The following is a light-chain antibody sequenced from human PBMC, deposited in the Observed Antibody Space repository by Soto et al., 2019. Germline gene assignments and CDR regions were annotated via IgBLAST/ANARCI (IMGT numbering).Light chain of an antibody. Sequence: QSVLTQPASVSGSPGQSITISCTGTSSDVGGYNYVSWFQHHPGKAPKLIIYEVSYRPSGVSNRFSGSKSGDPASLTISGLQAEDAADYYCSSFTNTITRYDFGTGTKVPVL. CDR2: EVS. V-gene: IGLV2-14*01. J-gene: IGLJ1*01. CDR3: SSFTNTITRYD. CDR1: SSDVGGYNY.